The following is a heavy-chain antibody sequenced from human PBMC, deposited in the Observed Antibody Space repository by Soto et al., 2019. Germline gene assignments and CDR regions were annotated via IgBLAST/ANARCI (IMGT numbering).Heavy chain of an antibody. CDR3: AKADTGWFAP. CDR1: GFTFGQFV. Sequence: EEQLLESGGDLVQPGGSLRLSRAASGFTFGQFVMTWVRQAPGKGLEWVSTITGSSGSTTYTESVKGRFTISRDNSKNSLYLQMNNLRADDTAIYYCAKADTGWFAPWGRGTLVTVSS. V-gene: IGHV3-23*01. J-gene: IGHJ5*02. CDR2: ITGSSGST. D-gene: IGHD3-10*01.